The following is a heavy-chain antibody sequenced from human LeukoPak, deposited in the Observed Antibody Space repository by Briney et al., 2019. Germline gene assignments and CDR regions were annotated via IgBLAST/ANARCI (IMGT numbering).Heavy chain of an antibody. V-gene: IGHV4-4*02. CDR1: GGSISNVNW. CDR2: IYHSGST. J-gene: IGHJ4*02. CDR3: ARRGIVVGHSYYFDL. Sequence: PSETLSLTCAVSGGSISNVNWWNSVRQPPGKGLEWIGEIYHSGSTTYNPSLESRVTMSVDKPKNQFSLKLSSVTAADTAVYYCARRGIVVGHSYYFDLWGQGHLVTASS. D-gene: IGHD3-22*01.